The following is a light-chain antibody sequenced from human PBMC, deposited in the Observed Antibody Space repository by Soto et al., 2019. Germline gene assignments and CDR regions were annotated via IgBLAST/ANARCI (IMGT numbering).Light chain of an antibody. CDR2: AAS. CDR3: LQDYGDSWT. J-gene: IGKJ1*01. CDR1: RDVGSD. V-gene: IGKV1-6*01. Sequence: QMTQSPSSLSAPVGEKIIITCRASRDVGSDVSWYQQKPGQAPKLLIYAASNLYTGVPSRFSGSRSGTEFTLTISSLQPEDFASYYCLQDYGDSWTFGQGTKVEIE.